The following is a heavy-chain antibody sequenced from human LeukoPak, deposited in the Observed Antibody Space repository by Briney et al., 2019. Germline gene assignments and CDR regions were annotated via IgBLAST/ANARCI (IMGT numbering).Heavy chain of an antibody. V-gene: IGHV3-21*01. CDR2: ISSSSSYI. Sequence: GGSLRLSCAASGFTFSSYSMTWVRQAPGKGLEWVSSISSSSSYIYYADSVKGRFTISRDNAKNSLYLQMNSLRAEDTAVYYCARSSRGGPWYSYGRPFDYWGQGTLVTVSS. D-gene: IGHD5-18*01. CDR1: GFTFSSYS. J-gene: IGHJ4*02. CDR3: ARSSRGGPWYSYGRPFDY.